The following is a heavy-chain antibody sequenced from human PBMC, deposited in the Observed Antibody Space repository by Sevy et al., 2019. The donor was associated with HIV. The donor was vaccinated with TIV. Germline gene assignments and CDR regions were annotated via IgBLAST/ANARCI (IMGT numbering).Heavy chain of an antibody. Sequence: GGSLRLSCAASGFTFSSYAMHWVRQAPGKGLEWVAVISYDGSNKYYADSVKGRFTISRDNSKNTRYLQMNSLRAEDTAVYYCARDKGHTYYYDSSGYYVYYYYGMDVWGQGTTVTVSS. J-gene: IGHJ6*02. CDR2: ISYDGSNK. CDR1: GFTFSSYA. V-gene: IGHV3-30-3*01. D-gene: IGHD3-22*01. CDR3: ARDKGHTYYYDSSGYYVYYYYGMDV.